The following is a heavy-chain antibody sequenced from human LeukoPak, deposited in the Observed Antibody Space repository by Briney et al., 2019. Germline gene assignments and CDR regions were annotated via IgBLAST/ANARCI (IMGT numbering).Heavy chain of an antibody. J-gene: IGHJ4*02. CDR3: AKDCSGGSCTDY. CDR1: GFTFSSYA. V-gene: IGHV3-23*01. Sequence: GGSLRLSCAASGFTFSSYAMSWVRQAPGKGLEWVSAISGSGGSTYYADSVKGRFTISRGNSKNTLYLQMNSLRAEDTAVYYCAKDCSGGSCTDYWGQGTLVTVSS. D-gene: IGHD2-15*01. CDR2: ISGSGGST.